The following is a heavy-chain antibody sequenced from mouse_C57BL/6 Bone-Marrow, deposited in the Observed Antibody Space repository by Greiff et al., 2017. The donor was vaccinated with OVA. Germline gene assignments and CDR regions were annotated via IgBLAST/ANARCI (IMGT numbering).Heavy chain of an antibody. CDR2: ISSGGVYT. CDR3: TRVNWDRFAY. Sequence: EVMLVESGEGLVKPGGSLKLSCAASGFTFSSYAMSWVRQTPEKRLEWVAYISSGGVYTYYADTVKGRATLSRENARNTLYLQMSSLKSEDTAKYYGTRVNWDRFAYWGQGTLVTVSA. D-gene: IGHD4-1*01. CDR1: GFTFSSYA. J-gene: IGHJ3*01. V-gene: IGHV5-9-1*02.